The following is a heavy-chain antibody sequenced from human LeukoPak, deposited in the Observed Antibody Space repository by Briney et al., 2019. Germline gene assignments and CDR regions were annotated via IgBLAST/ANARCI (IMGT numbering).Heavy chain of an antibody. CDR1: GGSFSSYY. CDR3: ARGPAYYDYVWGSYRRPSFDY. CDR2: INHSGST. J-gene: IGHJ4*02. Sequence: SETLSLTCAVYGGSFSSYYWSWIRQPPGKGLEWIGEINHSGSTNYNPSLKSRVTISVDTSKNQFSLKLSSVTAADTAVCYCARGPAYYDYVWGSYRRPSFDYWGQGTLVTVSS. V-gene: IGHV4-34*01. D-gene: IGHD3-16*02.